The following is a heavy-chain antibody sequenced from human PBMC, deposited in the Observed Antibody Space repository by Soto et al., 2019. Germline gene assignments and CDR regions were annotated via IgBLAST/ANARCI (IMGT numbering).Heavy chain of an antibody. D-gene: IGHD2-15*01. J-gene: IGHJ6*02. V-gene: IGHV2-5*02. CDR3: AHLYCSGGSCYPGNYYYGMDV. CDR2: IYWDDDK. CDR1: GFSLSTSGVG. Sequence: QITLKESGPTLVKPTQTLTLTCTFSGFSLSTSGVGVGWIRQPPGKALEWLALIYWDDDKRYSPSLKSRLTITKATSKNQVVLTMTNMDPVDTATYYCAHLYCSGGSCYPGNYYYGMDVWGQGTTVTVSS.